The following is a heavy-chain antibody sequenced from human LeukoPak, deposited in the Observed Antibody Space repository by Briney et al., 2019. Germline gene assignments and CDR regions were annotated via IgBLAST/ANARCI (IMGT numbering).Heavy chain of an antibody. D-gene: IGHD3-3*01. CDR1: GFTVSSNY. CDR2: IYSDGRT. CDR3: AKVEWPDAFSI. Sequence: GGSLRLSCAASGFTVSSNYMSWVRQAPGRWLEWVSVIYSDGRTFYADSVKGRFTISRDNSKNTLYLQMNSLRAEDTAIYYCAKVEWPDAFSIWGQGTMVTVSS. J-gene: IGHJ3*02. V-gene: IGHV3-53*01.